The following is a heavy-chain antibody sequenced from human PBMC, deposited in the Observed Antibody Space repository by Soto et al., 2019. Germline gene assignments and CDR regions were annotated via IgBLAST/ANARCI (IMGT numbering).Heavy chain of an antibody. V-gene: IGHV2-5*02. CDR3: AHSWDGSGGSCYYTSYFDY. CDR1: GFSLSTSGVG. J-gene: IGHJ4*02. Sequence: QITLKESGPTLVKPTQTLTLTCTFSGFSLSTSGVGVGWIRQPPGKALEWLALIYWDDDKRYSPSLKSRLTITKHTAKNQVVRTMTNMDPVDTATYYGAHSWDGSGGSCYYTSYFDYWGQGTLVTVSS. D-gene: IGHD2-15*01. CDR2: IYWDDDK.